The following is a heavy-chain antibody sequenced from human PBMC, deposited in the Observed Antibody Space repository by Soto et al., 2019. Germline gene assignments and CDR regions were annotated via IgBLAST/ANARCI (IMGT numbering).Heavy chain of an antibody. CDR2: ISGFNGNT. J-gene: IGHJ6*03. CDR1: GYSFTNYG. V-gene: IGHV1-18*01. Sequence: QDQLVQSGAEVKKPGASVTVSCKASGYSFTNYGITWVRQAPGQGLEWMGWISGFNGNTHYAQKLQGRVTMTTDASTSTAYVELRSLSSDDTAVYYCARDRGMAPPVAGNTHYYYYMDVWGKGTTVTVSS. CDR3: ARDRGMAPPVAGNTHYYYYMDV. D-gene: IGHD6-19*01.